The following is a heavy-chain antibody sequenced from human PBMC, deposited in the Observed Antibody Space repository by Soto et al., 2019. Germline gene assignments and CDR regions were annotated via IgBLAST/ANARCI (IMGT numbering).Heavy chain of an antibody. CDR2: ISYDGSNK. V-gene: IGHV3-30-3*01. Sequence: QVQLVESGGGVVQPGRSLRLSCAASGFTFSSYAMHWVRQAPGKGLEWVAVISYDGSNKYYADSVKGRFTIFRDNSKNTLYLQMNSLRAEDTAVYYCAREGKGPQYYYYGMDVWGQGTTVTVSS. J-gene: IGHJ6*02. CDR3: AREGKGPQYYYYGMDV. CDR1: GFTFSSYA.